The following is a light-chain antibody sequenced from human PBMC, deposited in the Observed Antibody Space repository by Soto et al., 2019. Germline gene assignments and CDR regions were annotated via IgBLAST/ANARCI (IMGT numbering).Light chain of an antibody. CDR2: GTS. CDR3: QRYGSSPRYA. V-gene: IGKV3-20*01. CDR1: QTINTEF. Sequence: EIVLTQSPGTLSLSPGERATFSCRTSQTINTEFLAWYQQRPGLAPRLLIHGTSNRATGIPDRFSGSGSGTDFTLTITALEPEDFAVYYCQRYGSSPRYACGQGTKLEI. J-gene: IGKJ2*01.